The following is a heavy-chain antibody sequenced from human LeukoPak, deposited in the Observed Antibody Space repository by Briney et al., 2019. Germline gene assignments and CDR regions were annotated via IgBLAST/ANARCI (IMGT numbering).Heavy chain of an antibody. CDR3: ARAAAGRSWNSLGYYYYYMDV. V-gene: IGHV1-8*03. J-gene: IGHJ6*03. CDR1: GYTFTSYD. CDR2: MNPNSGNT. Sequence: RASVKVSCKASGYTFTSYDINWVRQATGQGLEWMGWMNPNSGNTGYAQKFQGRVTITRNTSISTAYMELSSLRSEDTAVYYCARAAAGRSWNSLGYYYYYMDVWGKGTTVTVSS. D-gene: IGHD1-7*01.